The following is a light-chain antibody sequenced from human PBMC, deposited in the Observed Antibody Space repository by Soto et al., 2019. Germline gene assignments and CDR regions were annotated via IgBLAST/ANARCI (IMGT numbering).Light chain of an antibody. J-gene: IGKJ1*01. Sequence: EMGLTLSPGSLSLSPGERATLSCRASQSVSNTYVAWYQHIPGQTPRLLIYGASNRATGIPDRFSGSGSGTDFTLTISRLEPEDFAVYYCQQHDSSPWMFGQGTKVDIK. CDR1: QSVSNTY. CDR2: GAS. V-gene: IGKV3-20*01. CDR3: QQHDSSPWM.